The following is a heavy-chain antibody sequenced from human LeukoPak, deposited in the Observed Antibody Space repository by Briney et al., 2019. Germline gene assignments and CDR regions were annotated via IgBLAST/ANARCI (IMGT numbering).Heavy chain of an antibody. J-gene: IGHJ3*02. Sequence: GGSLRLSCAASGFTFSDYYMSWIRQAPGKGLEWVSGLKSDGSGISYADSVKGRFTISRDNSKNTVFLQMNSLRAEDTAVYYCAKDTWSNSGWAHAFDIWGQGTMVTVSS. CDR3: AKDTWSNSGWAHAFDI. D-gene: IGHD6-19*01. CDR1: GFTFSDYY. CDR2: LKSDGSGI. V-gene: IGHV3-23*01.